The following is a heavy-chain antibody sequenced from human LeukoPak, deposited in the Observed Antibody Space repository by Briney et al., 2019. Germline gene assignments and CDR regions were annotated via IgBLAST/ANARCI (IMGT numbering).Heavy chain of an antibody. J-gene: IGHJ3*02. D-gene: IGHD6-13*01. CDR2: ISSSSSYI. Sequence: NPGGSLRLSCAASGFTFSSYSMNWVRQAPGKGLEWVSSISSSSSYIYYADSVKGRFTISRDNAKNSLYLQMNSLRAEDTAVYYCARANSSSDAFDIWGQGTMVTVSS. CDR1: GFTFSSYS. V-gene: IGHV3-21*01. CDR3: ARANSSSDAFDI.